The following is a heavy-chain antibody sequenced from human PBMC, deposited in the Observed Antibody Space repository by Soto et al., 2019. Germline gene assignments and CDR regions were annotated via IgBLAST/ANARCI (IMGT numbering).Heavy chain of an antibody. V-gene: IGHV3-23*01. CDR1: GFTFSSQP. J-gene: IGHJ5*02. CDR3: AKNQGVELVPLATVDWFDP. CDR2: IAESGGGA. D-gene: IGHD1-26*01. Sequence: PGGSLRLSCAASGFTFSSQPMSWVRQAPGKGLEWVAAIAESGGGAAYVGSVEGRFTISRDNVKNMLYLELNNLSAEDTAVYHCAKNQGVELVPLATVDWFDPWGQGSVVTVSS.